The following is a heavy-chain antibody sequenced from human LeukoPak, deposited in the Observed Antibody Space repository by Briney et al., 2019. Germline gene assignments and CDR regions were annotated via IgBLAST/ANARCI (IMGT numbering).Heavy chain of an antibody. CDR1: GGSISSSSYY. Sequence: SETLSLTCTVSGGSISSSSYYWGWIRQPPGKGLEWIGSIYYSGSTYYNPPLKSRVTISIDTSKNQFSLKLSPVTAADTAVYYCARDLVTVTKGFDIWGQGTMVSVSS. CDR3: ARDLVTVTKGFDI. V-gene: IGHV4-39*07. J-gene: IGHJ3*02. D-gene: IGHD4-17*01. CDR2: IYYSGST.